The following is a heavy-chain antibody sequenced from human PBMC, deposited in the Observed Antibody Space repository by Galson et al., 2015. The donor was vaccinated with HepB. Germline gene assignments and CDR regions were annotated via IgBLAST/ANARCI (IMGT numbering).Heavy chain of an antibody. CDR3: ARDPSIFLGDYGMDV. Sequence: SLRLSCAASGFTFSSYSMNWVRQAPGKGLEWVSYISSSSSTIYYADSVKGRFTISRDNAKNSLYLQMNSLRAEDTAVYYCARDPSIFLGDYGMDVWGQGTTVTVSS. J-gene: IGHJ6*02. CDR1: GFTFSSYS. D-gene: IGHD3-16*01. V-gene: IGHV3-48*01. CDR2: ISSSSSTI.